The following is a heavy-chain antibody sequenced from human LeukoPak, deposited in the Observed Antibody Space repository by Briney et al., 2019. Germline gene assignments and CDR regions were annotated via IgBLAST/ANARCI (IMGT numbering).Heavy chain of an antibody. Sequence: PSETLSLTCTVSGGSISSSSYYWGWIRQPPGKVLEWIGSIYYSGSTYYNPSLKSRVTISVDTSKNQFSLKLSSVTAADTAVYYCAVYGDYGVSYFDYWGQGTLVTVSS. D-gene: IGHD4-17*01. J-gene: IGHJ4*02. CDR3: AVYGDYGVSYFDY. V-gene: IGHV4-39*01. CDR1: GGSISSSSYY. CDR2: IYYSGST.